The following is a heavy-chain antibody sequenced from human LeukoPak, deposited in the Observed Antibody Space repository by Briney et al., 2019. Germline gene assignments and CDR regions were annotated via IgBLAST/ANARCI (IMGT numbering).Heavy chain of an antibody. V-gene: IGHV3-49*03. CDR3: NRVTGDYYGSDEIYYFDY. CDR2: IRSKAYGGTT. CDR1: GFTFGDYA. J-gene: IGHJ4*02. D-gene: IGHD3-10*01. Sequence: GGSLSLSCTASGFTFGDYAMSWFRQAPGKGLEWVGFIRSKAYGGTTEYAASVKGRFTISRDDSKSIAYLQMNSLKTEDTAVYYCNRVTGDYYGSDEIYYFDYWGQGTLVTVSS.